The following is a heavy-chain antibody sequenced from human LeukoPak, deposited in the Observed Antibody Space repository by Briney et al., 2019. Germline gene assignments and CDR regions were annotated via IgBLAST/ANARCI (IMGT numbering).Heavy chain of an antibody. CDR2: MTSSGSNI. D-gene: IGHD4-17*01. CDR1: GFTFSSYE. CDR3: ARGSYGVYDW. Sequence: GGSLRLSCAASGFTFSSYEMNWVRQAPGKGLEWVSYMTSSGSNIYYADSVKGRFTISRDNAKNSLYLQMNSLRAEDTAIYYCARGSYGVYDWWGQGTLVTVSS. V-gene: IGHV3-48*03. J-gene: IGHJ4*02.